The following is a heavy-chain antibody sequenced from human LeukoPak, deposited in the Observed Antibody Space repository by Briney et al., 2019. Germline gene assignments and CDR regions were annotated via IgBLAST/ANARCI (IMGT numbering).Heavy chain of an antibody. Sequence: GGSLRLSCAASGFTFSSYAMSWVRQAPGKGLERVSAISGSGGSTYYADSVKGRFTISRDNSKNTLYLQMNSLRAEDTAVYYCASSSRLGYRGYYFDYWGQGTLVTVSS. CDR3: ASSSRLGYRGYYFDY. CDR1: GFTFSSYA. CDR2: ISGSGGST. J-gene: IGHJ4*02. V-gene: IGHV3-23*01. D-gene: IGHD3-16*01.